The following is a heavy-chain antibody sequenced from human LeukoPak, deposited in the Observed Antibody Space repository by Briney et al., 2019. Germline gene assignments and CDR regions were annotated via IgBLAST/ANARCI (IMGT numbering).Heavy chain of an antibody. CDR2: ISGSGGSI. D-gene: IGHD6-19*01. CDR1: GLTFSSHA. Sequence: GGSLRLSCAASGLTFSSHAMGWVRQAPGKGLEWVSTISGSGGSIYYADSVKGRFTISRDNSKNTLYLQMNSLRAEDTAVYYCAKAPNIAVAGTPYFFDYWGQGTLVTVSS. V-gene: IGHV3-23*01. CDR3: AKAPNIAVAGTPYFFDY. J-gene: IGHJ4*02.